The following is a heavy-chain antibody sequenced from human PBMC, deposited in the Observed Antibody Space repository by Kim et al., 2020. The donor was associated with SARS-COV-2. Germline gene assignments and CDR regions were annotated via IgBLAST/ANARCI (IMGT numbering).Heavy chain of an antibody. CDR3: ARYSSGWGMLNNWFDP. J-gene: IGHJ5*02. V-gene: IGHV1-69*01. D-gene: IGHD3-22*01. Sequence: KCQGRVTITADESTSTAYMELSSLRSEDTAVYYCARYSSGWGMLNNWFDPWGQGTLVTVSS.